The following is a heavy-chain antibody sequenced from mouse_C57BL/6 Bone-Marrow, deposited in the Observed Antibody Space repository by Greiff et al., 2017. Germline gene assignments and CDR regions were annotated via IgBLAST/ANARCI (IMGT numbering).Heavy chain of an antibody. Sequence: VQLQQSGAELVRPGTSVKMSCKASGYTFTNYWIGWAKQRPGHGLEWIGDIYPGGGYTNYNQKFKGKATLTVDKSSSTASMQFSSLTSEDAAIYYCARNWGYCDYWGQGTTLTVSS. CDR3: ARNWGYCDY. V-gene: IGHV1-63*01. J-gene: IGHJ2*01. CDR2: IYPGGGYT. CDR1: GYTFTNYW. D-gene: IGHD4-1*01.